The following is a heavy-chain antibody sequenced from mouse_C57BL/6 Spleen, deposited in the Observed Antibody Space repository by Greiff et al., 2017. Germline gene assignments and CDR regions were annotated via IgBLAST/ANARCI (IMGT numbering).Heavy chain of an antibody. CDR1: GFNIKNTY. J-gene: IGHJ2*01. V-gene: IGHV14-3*01. CDR3: ANSYYYGSSYPDY. CDR2: IDPANGNT. D-gene: IGHD1-1*01. Sequence: VQLQQSVAELVRPGASVKLSCTASGFNIKNTYMHWVKQRPEQGLEWIGRIDPANGNTKYAPKFQGKATITADTSSNTAYLQLSSLKSEDTAIYYCANSYYYGSSYPDYWGPGTTRTVSS.